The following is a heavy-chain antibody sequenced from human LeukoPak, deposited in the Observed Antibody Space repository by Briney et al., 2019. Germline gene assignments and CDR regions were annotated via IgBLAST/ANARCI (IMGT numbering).Heavy chain of an antibody. V-gene: IGHV1-69*04. CDR1: GGTFSSYA. CDR3: ARDPPRAAAGQKDWFDP. CDR2: IIPILGIA. J-gene: IGHJ5*02. Sequence: ASVKVSCKASGGTFSSYAISWVRQAPGQGLEWMGRIIPILGIANYAQKFQGRVTFTADKSTSTAYMELSSLRSEDTAVYYCARDPPRAAAGQKDWFDPWGQGTLVTVSS. D-gene: IGHD6-13*01.